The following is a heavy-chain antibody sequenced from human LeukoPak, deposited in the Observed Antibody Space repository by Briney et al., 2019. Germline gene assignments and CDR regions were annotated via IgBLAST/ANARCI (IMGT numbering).Heavy chain of an antibody. Sequence: GASVKVSCKASGYTFTSYDINWVRQAPGQGLEWMGIINPSGGSTSYAQKFQGRVTMTRDTSTSTVYMELSSLRSEDTAVYYCARPPQVGATYYFDYWGQGTLVTVSS. D-gene: IGHD1-26*01. V-gene: IGHV1-46*01. J-gene: IGHJ4*02. CDR1: GYTFTSYD. CDR3: ARPPQVGATYYFDY. CDR2: INPSGGST.